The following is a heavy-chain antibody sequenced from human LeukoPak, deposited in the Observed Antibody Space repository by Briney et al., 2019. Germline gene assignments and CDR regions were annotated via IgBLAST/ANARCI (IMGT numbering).Heavy chain of an antibody. Sequence: GGSLRLSCAASGFRFSAYGMYWVRQTPGKGLEWVAVISYEGSNEYYADSVKGRFTISRDNSKNTLYLQMNSLRAEDTAVYYCAKGCGGDCYRSKYYYYGMDVWGQGTTVTVSS. D-gene: IGHD2-21*02. V-gene: IGHV3-30*18. CDR2: ISYEGSNE. CDR3: AKGCGGDCYRSKYYYYGMDV. CDR1: GFRFSAYG. J-gene: IGHJ6*02.